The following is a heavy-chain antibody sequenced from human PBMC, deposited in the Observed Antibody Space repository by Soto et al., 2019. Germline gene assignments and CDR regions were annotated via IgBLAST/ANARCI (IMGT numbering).Heavy chain of an antibody. J-gene: IGHJ4*02. V-gene: IGHV3-30*18. CDR2: ISYDGSNK. Sequence: PGGSLRLSCAASGFTFSSYGMHWVRQAPGKGLEWVAVISYDGSNKYYADSVKGRFTISRDNSKNTLYLQMNSLRAEDTAVYYCAKDSNRIVVVVAATTHLFDYWGQGTLVTVSS. CDR1: GFTFSSYG. D-gene: IGHD2-15*01. CDR3: AKDSNRIVVVVAATTHLFDY.